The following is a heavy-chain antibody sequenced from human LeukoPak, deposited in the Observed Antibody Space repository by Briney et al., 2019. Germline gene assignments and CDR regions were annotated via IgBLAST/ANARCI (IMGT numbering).Heavy chain of an antibody. CDR1: GGSISTYS. J-gene: IGHJ4*02. CDR3: ARVRLVGYEILSCYYSFDY. Sequence: PSETLSLTCTVSGGSISTYSWSWIRQPPGKGLEWIGYIYYSGNTNYNPSLKSRVTISVDTSKNQFSLKLSSVTAADTAVYYCARVRLVGYEILSCYYSFDYWGQGTLVTVSS. D-gene: IGHD3-9*01. V-gene: IGHV4-59*01. CDR2: IYYSGNT.